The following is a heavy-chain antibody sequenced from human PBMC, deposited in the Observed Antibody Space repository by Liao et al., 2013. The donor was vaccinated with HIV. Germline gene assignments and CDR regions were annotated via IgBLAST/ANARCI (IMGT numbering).Heavy chain of an antibody. J-gene: IGHJ4*02. V-gene: IGHV4-39*07. D-gene: IGHD3-3*01. CDR2: IYYSGST. CDR3: ARDRLDYDFWSGYYGETDY. CDR1: GGSISSSSYF. Sequence: QLQLQESGPGLVKPSETLSLTCIVSGGSISSSSYFWGWIRQPPGKGLEWIGSIYYSGSTYFNPSLKSRVTISVDTSKNQFSLKLSSVTAADTAVYYCARDRLDYDFWSGYYGETDYWGQGTLVTVSS.